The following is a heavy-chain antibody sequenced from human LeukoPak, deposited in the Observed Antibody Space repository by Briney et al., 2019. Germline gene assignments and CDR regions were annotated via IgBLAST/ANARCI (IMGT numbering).Heavy chain of an antibody. Sequence: AGGSLRLSCAASGFTFSSYAMSWVRQAPGKGLEWVSAISGSGGSTYYADCVKGRFTMSRDNSKNTLYLQMNSLRAEDTAVYYCANSDGYGDSHHFDYWGQGTLVTVSS. J-gene: IGHJ4*02. D-gene: IGHD4-17*01. CDR3: ANSDGYGDSHHFDY. CDR1: GFTFSSYA. V-gene: IGHV3-23*01. CDR2: ISGSGGST.